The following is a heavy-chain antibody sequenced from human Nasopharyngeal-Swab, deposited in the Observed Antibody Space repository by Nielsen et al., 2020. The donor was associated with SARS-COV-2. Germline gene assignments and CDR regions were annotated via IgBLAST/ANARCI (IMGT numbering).Heavy chain of an antibody. CDR3: ASVPPWRWEPDR. Sequence: ASVKVSCKASGYTFTTYGVSWVRQAPGQGLVWMGWISVDHGNTNYAQKVQGRVTMTTDISTSTAYMELRSLRSDDTAVYYCASVPPWRWEPDRWGQGTPVTVSS. J-gene: IGHJ5*02. V-gene: IGHV1-18*04. CDR1: GYTFTTYG. CDR2: ISVDHGNT. D-gene: IGHD1-26*01.